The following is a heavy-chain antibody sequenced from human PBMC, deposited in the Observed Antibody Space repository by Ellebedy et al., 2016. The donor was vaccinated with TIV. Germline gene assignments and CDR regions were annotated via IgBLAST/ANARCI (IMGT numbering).Heavy chain of an antibody. CDR3: ARRASYGDYAVQVNPWFDP. J-gene: IGHJ5*02. CDR2: IRQEGAEI. CDR1: GFNFRSYW. V-gene: IGHV3-7*01. D-gene: IGHD4-17*01. Sequence: PGGSLRLSCAASGFNFRSYWMTWVRQAPGKGLEWVAKIRQEGAEIYYVESVKGRFTNSRDNAKNSLFLQMNSLRVEETAVYYCARRASYGDYAVQVNPWFDPWGQGTLVTVSS.